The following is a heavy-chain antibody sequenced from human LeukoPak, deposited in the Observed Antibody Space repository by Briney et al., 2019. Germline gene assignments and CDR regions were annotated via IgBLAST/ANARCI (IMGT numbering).Heavy chain of an antibody. CDR1: GFSLSSYN. J-gene: IGHJ5*02. CDR3: VRDTIAVDGRGRFDP. D-gene: IGHD6-19*01. V-gene: IGHV3-21*01. Sequence: GGSLRLSCVASGFSLSSYNMNWVRQAPGKGLEWVSFMSTDGSYIHYADSVKGRFIISRDNAKNSLYLQMNSLRAEDTAVYYCVRDTIAVDGRGRFDPWGQGSLVTVSS. CDR2: MSTDGSYI.